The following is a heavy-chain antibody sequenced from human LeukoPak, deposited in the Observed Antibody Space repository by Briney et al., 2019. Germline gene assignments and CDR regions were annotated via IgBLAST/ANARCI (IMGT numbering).Heavy chain of an antibody. CDR3: ARDHDYGPDY. D-gene: IGHD4/OR15-4a*01. V-gene: IGHV1-2*02. CDR1: GYTFTVHY. Sequence: ASVEVSCKASGYTFTVHYLHWLRQAPGQGLEWMGWTKPDSGATNFAQNFQGRVTMTSDTSINTAYMELSSLTSDDTAMYYCARDHDYGPDYWGQGTLVTVSA. J-gene: IGHJ4*02. CDR2: TKPDSGAT.